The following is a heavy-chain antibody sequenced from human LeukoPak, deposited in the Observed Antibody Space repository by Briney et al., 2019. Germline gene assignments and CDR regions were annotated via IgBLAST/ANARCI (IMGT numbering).Heavy chain of an antibody. D-gene: IGHD6-13*01. J-gene: IGHJ5*02. V-gene: IGHV4-39*01. CDR2: MYYSGST. Sequence: SETLSLTCTVSGGSISSRSYYWGWIRQPPGKGLEWIGSMYYSGSTYYNPSLKRRVTISVATSKNQFSLKLTSVTAADTAVYYCARHPGYELYWFDPWGQGTLVTVSS. CDR1: GGSISSRSYY. CDR3: ARHPGYELYWFDP.